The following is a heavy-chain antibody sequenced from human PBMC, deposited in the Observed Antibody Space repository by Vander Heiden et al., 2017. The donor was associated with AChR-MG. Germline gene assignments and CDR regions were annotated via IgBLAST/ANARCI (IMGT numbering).Heavy chain of an antibody. Sequence: EVQLVESGGGLVQPGGSLRPPCAASGFTFSSYEMHWVRQATGECLEWVPAIGTAGDTNYPGSVKGRFTISRENAKNSLYLQMNSLRAGDTAVYYCARAGGGAAAAGTGAFDIWGQGTMVTVSS. V-gene: IGHV3-13*01. CDR2: IGTAGDT. J-gene: IGHJ3*02. CDR3: ARAGGGAAAAGTGAFDI. D-gene: IGHD6-13*01. CDR1: GFTFSSYE.